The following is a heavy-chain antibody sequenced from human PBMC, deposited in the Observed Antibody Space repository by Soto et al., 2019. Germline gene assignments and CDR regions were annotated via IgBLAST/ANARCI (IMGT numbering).Heavy chain of an antibody. CDR1: GGSFSGYY. Sequence: SETLSLTCAVYGGSFSGYYWSWIRQPPGKGLEWIGEINHSGSTYYNPSLKSRVTISVDTSKNQFSLKLSSVTAADTAVYYCAIESPPSGYSGYIMAYYFDYWGQGTLVTVSS. V-gene: IGHV4-34*09. D-gene: IGHD5-12*01. CDR3: AIESPPSGYSGYIMAYYFDY. J-gene: IGHJ4*02. CDR2: INHSGST.